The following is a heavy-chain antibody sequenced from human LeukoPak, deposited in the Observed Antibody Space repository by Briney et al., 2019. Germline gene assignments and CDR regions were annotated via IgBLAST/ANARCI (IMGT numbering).Heavy chain of an antibody. CDR1: GPSISSYY. V-gene: IGHV4-59*01. CDR2: IYYSGST. J-gene: IGHJ4*02. CDR3: AIGGQQLVLDY. D-gene: IGHD6-13*01. Sequence: SETLSLTCTVSGPSISSYYWSWIRQPPGKGLEWIGYIYYSGSTNYNPSLKSRVTISVDTSKNQFSLKLSSVTAADTAVYYCAIGGQQLVLDYWGQGTLVTVSS.